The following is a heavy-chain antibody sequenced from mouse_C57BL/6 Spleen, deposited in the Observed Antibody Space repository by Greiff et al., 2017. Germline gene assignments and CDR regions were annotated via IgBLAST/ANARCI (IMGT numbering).Heavy chain of an antibody. CDR3: ARYYYGSSYNYAMHY. Sequence: QVQLKESGAELVRPGASVKLSCKASGYTFTDYYINWVKQRPGQGLEWIARIYPGSGNTYYNEKFKGKATLTAEKSSSTAYMQLSSLTSEDSAVYFCARYYYGSSYNYAMHYWGQGTSVTVSS. CDR2: IYPGSGNT. D-gene: IGHD1-1*01. CDR1: GYTFTDYY. J-gene: IGHJ4*01. V-gene: IGHV1-76*01.